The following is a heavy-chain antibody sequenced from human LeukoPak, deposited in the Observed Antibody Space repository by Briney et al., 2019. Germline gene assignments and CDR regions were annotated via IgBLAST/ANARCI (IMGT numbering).Heavy chain of an antibody. Sequence: GGSLRLSCTASGLIFRNYAMTWVRQAPRKGLEWVSTISGDGTETFYADSVKGRFTISRDNSKNTHYLQMSSLKAEDTGIYYCAKGGHYSFFDYWGQGTLVTVSS. CDR1: GLIFRNYA. CDR2: ISGDGTET. J-gene: IGHJ4*02. D-gene: IGHD4-11*01. CDR3: AKGGHYSFFDY. V-gene: IGHV3-23*01.